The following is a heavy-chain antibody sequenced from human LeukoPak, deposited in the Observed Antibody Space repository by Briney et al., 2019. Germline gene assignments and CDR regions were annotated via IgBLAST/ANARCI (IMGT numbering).Heavy chain of an antibody. V-gene: IGHV4-59*01. CDR2: IYYSGST. CDR1: GGSISSYY. CDR3: ARGGFQWRDSWFDP. D-gene: IGHD6-19*01. Sequence: SETLSLTCTVSGGSISSYYWSWIRQPPGKGLEWIGYIYYSGSTNYNPSLKSRVTISVDTSKNQFSLKLSSVTAADTAVYYCARGGFQWRDSWFDPWGQGTLVTVSS. J-gene: IGHJ5*02.